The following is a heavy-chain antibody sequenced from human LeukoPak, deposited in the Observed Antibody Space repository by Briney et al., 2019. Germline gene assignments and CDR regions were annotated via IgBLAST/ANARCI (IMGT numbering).Heavy chain of an antibody. Sequence: GGSLRLSCAASGFTFSSYGMHWVRQAPGKGLEWVAFIRYDGSNKYYADSVKGRFTISRDNSKNTLYLQMNSLRAEDTAVYYCARDMTDRDAFDIWGQGTMVTVSS. V-gene: IGHV3-30*02. J-gene: IGHJ3*02. D-gene: IGHD3-16*01. CDR3: ARDMTDRDAFDI. CDR2: IRYDGSNK. CDR1: GFTFSSYG.